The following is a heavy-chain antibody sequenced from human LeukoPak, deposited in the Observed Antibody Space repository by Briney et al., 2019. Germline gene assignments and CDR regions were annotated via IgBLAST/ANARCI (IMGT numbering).Heavy chain of an antibody. D-gene: IGHD3-10*01. Sequence: PSETLSLTCAVSGGSISSSSYYWGWIRQPPGKGLEWIGSIYYSGGTYYNPSLKSRVTISVDTSKNQFSLKLSSVTAADTAVYYCARNSHGSGSYSRFDYWGQGTLVTVSS. J-gene: IGHJ4*02. CDR1: GGSISSSSYY. CDR3: ARNSHGSGSYSRFDY. V-gene: IGHV4-39*07. CDR2: IYYSGGT.